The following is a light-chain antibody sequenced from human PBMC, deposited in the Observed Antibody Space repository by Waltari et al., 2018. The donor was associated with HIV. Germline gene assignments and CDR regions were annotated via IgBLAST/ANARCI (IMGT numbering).Light chain of an antibody. Sequence: IVMTQTLLSLAVTPAQSASFPCTSSQSLLHSDGKTYLYLYLQKSGQPPPLLIYEVTKRFSGVPHRFSGSGSGTNFTLRISRVEADDAGTYYCMQSIQRLYTFGQG. V-gene: IGKV2D-29*01. CDR1: QSLLHSDGKTY. J-gene: IGKJ2*01. CDR3: MQSIQRLYT. CDR2: EVT.